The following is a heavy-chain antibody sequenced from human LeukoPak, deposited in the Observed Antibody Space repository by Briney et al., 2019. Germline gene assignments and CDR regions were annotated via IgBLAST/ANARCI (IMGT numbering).Heavy chain of an antibody. D-gene: IGHD3-10*01. CDR3: ARGGIPMVRGIIIRDGTDAMDV. V-gene: IGHV1-46*01. CDR1: GYTSTSYY. CDR2: INTSGSNR. J-gene: IGHJ6*02. Sequence: GPTVSLSRTASGYTSTSYYMHWVRQAPGQGLEWMGLINTSGSNRGYAQKFQGRVTMTSDTSTSSVYMEVMRLRSEDTAVYFCARGGIPMVRGIIIRDGTDAMDVWGQGTTVTVSS.